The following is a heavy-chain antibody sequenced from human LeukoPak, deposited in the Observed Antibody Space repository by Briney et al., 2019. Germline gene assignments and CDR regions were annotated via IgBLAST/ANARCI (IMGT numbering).Heavy chain of an antibody. V-gene: IGHV4-39*01. CDR2: IYYSGST. D-gene: IGHD3-10*01. CDR3: ASVRRGFGESSKYYAYYYMGV. CDR1: GGSISSSSYY. Sequence: PSETLSLTCVVSGGSISSSSYYWGWIRQPPGKGLEWIGSIYYSGSTYYNPSLKSRVTISVDTSKNQFSLKLSSVTAADTAVYYCASVRRGFGESSKYYAYYYMGVWGKGTTVTISS. J-gene: IGHJ6*03.